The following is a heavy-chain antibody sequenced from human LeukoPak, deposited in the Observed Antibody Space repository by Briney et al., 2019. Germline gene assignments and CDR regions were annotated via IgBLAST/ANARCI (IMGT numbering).Heavy chain of an antibody. Sequence: GGSLRLSCAASGFTFTSYAMSWVRQAPGKGLEWVSVISDSGGSTYYADSVKGRFTNSRDDSKNTLYLQMNSLRAEDTAVYYCAKDHYYGSTWGYFDYWGQGTLVTVSS. V-gene: IGHV3-23*01. D-gene: IGHD3-10*01. CDR2: ISDSGGST. CDR1: GFTFTSYA. J-gene: IGHJ4*02. CDR3: AKDHYYGSTWGYFDY.